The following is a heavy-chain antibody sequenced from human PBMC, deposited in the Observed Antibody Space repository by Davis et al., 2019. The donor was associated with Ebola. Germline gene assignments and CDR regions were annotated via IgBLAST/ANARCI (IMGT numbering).Heavy chain of an antibody. CDR3: ARDILTAHIPLSYYYGMDV. V-gene: IGHV1-18*01. CDR1: GYTFTSYG. CDR2: ISAYNGNT. D-gene: IGHD3-9*01. Sequence: ASVKVSCKASGYTFTSYGISWVRQAPGQGLEWTGWISAYNGNTNYAQKLQGRVTMTTDTSTSTAYMELRSLRSDDTAVYYCARDILTAHIPLSYYYGMDVWGQGTTVTVSS. J-gene: IGHJ6*02.